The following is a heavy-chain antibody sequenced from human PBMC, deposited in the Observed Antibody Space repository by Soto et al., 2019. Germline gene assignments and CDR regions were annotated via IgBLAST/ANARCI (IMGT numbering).Heavy chain of an antibody. D-gene: IGHD2-21*01. Sequence: PGGSLRLSCAASGFTFSSYSMNWVCQAPGKGLEWVSYISSSSSTIYYADSVKGRFTISRDNAKNSLYLQMNSLRAEDTAVYYCARDPVVVKVNGYFDYWGQGTLVTVSS. CDR3: ARDPVVVKVNGYFDY. CDR1: GFTFSSYS. V-gene: IGHV3-48*01. J-gene: IGHJ4*02. CDR2: ISSSSSTI.